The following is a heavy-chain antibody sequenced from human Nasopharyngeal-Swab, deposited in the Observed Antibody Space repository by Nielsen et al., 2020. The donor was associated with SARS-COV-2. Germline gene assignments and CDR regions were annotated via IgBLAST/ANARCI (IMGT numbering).Heavy chain of an antibody. J-gene: IGHJ4*02. Sequence: WIRQPPGKRLEWIGSIYHSGSTYYNPSLKSRVTISVDTSKNQFSLKLSSVTAADTAVYYCARHNNWNPFDYWGQGTLVTVSS. CDR2: IYHSGST. V-gene: IGHV4-38-2*01. D-gene: IGHD1-1*01. CDR3: ARHNNWNPFDY.